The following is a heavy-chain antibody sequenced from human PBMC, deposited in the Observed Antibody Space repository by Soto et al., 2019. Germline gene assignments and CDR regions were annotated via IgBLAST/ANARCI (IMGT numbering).Heavy chain of an antibody. CDR2: ISYSGST. V-gene: IGHV4-61*08. Sequence: SETLSLTCTVSGGSVSSGGYYWSWIRQPPGKGLEWIGYISYSGSTNYNPSLKSRVTILVDTSKNQFSLKLSSVTVADTAVYYCARDRVTTYEDWFDPWGQGTLVTVSS. CDR1: GGSVSSGGYY. CDR3: ARDRVTTYEDWFDP. J-gene: IGHJ5*02. D-gene: IGHD4-17*01.